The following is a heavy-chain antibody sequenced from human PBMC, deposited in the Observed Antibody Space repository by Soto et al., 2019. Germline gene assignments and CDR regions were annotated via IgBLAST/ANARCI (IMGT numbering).Heavy chain of an antibody. CDR1: GYTFTSYG. CDR2: ISAYNGNT. D-gene: IGHD4-17*01. CDR3: ARKTDYGDYVGWFDP. V-gene: IGHV1-18*01. Sequence: QVQLVQSGAEVNKPGASVKVSCKASGYTFTSYGISWVRQAPGQGLEWMGWISAYNGNTNYAQKLQGRGTMTTDTATITAYRELRSLRSDVTAVYYCARKTDYGDYVGWFDPWGQGTLVTVSS. J-gene: IGHJ5*02.